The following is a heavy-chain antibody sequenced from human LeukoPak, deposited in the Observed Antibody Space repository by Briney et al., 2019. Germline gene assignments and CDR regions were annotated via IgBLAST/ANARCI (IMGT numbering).Heavy chain of an antibody. Sequence: ASVKVSCKASGYTFTSYYMHWVRQAPGQGLEWMGIINPSGGSTSYAQKFQGRVTMTRDMSTSTVYMELSSLRSEDTAVYYCAREPRGACSGGSCHPNFDYWGQGTLVTVSS. CDR1: GYTFTSYY. CDR2: INPSGGST. D-gene: IGHD2-15*01. CDR3: AREPRGACSGGSCHPNFDY. V-gene: IGHV1-46*01. J-gene: IGHJ4*02.